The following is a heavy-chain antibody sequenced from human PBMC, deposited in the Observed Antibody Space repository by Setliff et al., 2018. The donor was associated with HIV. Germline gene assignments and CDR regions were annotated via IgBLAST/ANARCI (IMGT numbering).Heavy chain of an antibody. CDR2: IIPIFGTA. D-gene: IGHD6-13*01. V-gene: IGHV1-69*05. Sequence: ASVKVSCKASGYTFTSYAVHWVRQAPGQRLEWMGGIIPIFGTANYAQKFQGRFTISRDNAKNSLYLQMNSLRAEDTAVYYCARDQEQQLVSNFDYWGQGTLVTVSS. CDR1: GYTFTSYA. CDR3: ARDQEQQLVSNFDY. J-gene: IGHJ4*02.